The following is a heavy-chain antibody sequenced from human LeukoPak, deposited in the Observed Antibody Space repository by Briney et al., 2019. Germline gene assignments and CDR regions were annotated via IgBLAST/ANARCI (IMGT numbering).Heavy chain of an antibody. D-gene: IGHD6-13*01. V-gene: IGHV4-34*01. CDR2: INHSGST. J-gene: IGHJ4*02. CDR1: GGSFSGYY. Sequence: SETLSLTCAVYGGSFSGYYWSWIRQPPGKGLEWIGEINHSGSTNYNPSLKSRVTISVDTSKNQFSLKLSSVTAADTAVYYCARVKGRPAAPFDYWGQGTLVTVSS. CDR3: ARVKGRPAAPFDY.